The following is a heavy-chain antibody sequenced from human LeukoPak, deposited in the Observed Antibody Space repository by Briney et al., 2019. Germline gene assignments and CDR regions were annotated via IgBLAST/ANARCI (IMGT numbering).Heavy chain of an antibody. D-gene: IGHD6-19*01. CDR1: GFIFRNYA. J-gene: IGHJ4*02. CDR3: ARVAVGEYNFHH. CDR2: ISYDGDSK. Sequence: GGSLRLSCAASGFIFRNYAMHWVRQAPGKGLEWVAVISYDGDSKYYADSVKGRFTISRDNFKNTLYLQMNSLRAEDTAVYFCARVAVGEYNFHHWGQGTLVTVSS. V-gene: IGHV3-30-3*01.